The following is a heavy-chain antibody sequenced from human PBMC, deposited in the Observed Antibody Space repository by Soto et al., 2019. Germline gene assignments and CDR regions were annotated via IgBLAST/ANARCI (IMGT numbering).Heavy chain of an antibody. CDR1: GFTFSKFA. CDR2: ISENGGSRGGT. V-gene: IGHV3-23*01. CDR3: ASAKAVVIAALGI. Sequence: GGSLRLSCMASGFTFSKFAMNWVRQSPGQGLEWVASISENGGSRGGTYYADSVKGRFTISRDNSKNTLYLQLDSLTGADPAIYYCASAKAVVIAALGIWGQGTMVTVSS. D-gene: IGHD2-21*01. J-gene: IGHJ3*02.